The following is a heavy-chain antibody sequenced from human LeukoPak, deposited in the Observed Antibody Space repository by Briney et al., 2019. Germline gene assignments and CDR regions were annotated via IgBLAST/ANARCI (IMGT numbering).Heavy chain of an antibody. D-gene: IGHD3-22*01. J-gene: IGHJ4*02. CDR1: GGSISSSSYY. Sequence: PSETLSLTCTVSGGSISSSSYYWGWIRQPPGKGLEWIGEINHSGSTNYNPSLKSRVTISADTSKNQFSLKLSSVTAADTAVYYCASVHPNYDSSSYRGGDGYWGQGTLVTVSS. CDR2: INHSGST. V-gene: IGHV4-39*07. CDR3: ASVHPNYDSSSYRGGDGY.